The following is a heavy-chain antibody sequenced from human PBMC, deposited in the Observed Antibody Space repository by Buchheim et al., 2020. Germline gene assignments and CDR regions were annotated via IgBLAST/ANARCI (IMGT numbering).Heavy chain of an antibody. CDR3: ARGRVATDFDY. D-gene: IGHD5-12*01. CDR1: GFIFSDYY. Sequence: QVHLVESGGGLVKPGESLRLSCAASGFIFSDYYMSWIRQAPGKGLEWVSYISASGATRHYADSVKGRFTISRDNAKNSLHLPMNSLTAGDTAVYYCARGRVATDFDYWGQGTL. V-gene: IGHV3-11*01. CDR2: ISASGATR. J-gene: IGHJ4*02.